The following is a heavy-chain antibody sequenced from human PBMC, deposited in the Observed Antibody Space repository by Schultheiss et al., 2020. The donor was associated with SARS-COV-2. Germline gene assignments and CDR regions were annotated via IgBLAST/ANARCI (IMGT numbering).Heavy chain of an antibody. Sequence: LRLSCTVSGGSISSGSYYWSWIRQPAGKGLEWIGRIYTSGSTNYNPSLKSRVTISVDTSKNQFSLKLSSVTAADTAVYYCARIYYYDSSGYLQQYYFDYWGQGTLVTVSS. CDR1: GGSISSGSYY. V-gene: IGHV4-61*02. CDR3: ARIYYYDSSGYLQQYYFDY. D-gene: IGHD3-22*01. J-gene: IGHJ4*02. CDR2: IYTSGST.